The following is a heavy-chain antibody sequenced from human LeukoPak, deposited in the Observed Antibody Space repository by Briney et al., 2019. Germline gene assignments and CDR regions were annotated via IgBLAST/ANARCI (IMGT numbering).Heavy chain of an antibody. J-gene: IGHJ6*03. CDR1: GFTFSSYS. CDR2: ISGSGGST. V-gene: IGHV3-23*01. CDR3: AKNGEDILTGYYYYYMDV. Sequence: GESLRLSCAASGFTFSSYSMNWVRQAPGKGLEWVSTISGSGGSTYYADSVKGRFTISRDNSKNTLYLQMNSLRAEDTAVYYCAKNGEDILTGYYYYYMDVWGKGTTVTVSS. D-gene: IGHD3-9*01.